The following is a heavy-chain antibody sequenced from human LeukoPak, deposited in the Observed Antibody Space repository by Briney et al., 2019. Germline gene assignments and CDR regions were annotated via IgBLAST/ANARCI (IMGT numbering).Heavy chain of an antibody. CDR1: GFTFSNYG. CDR3: ARDHSSWYFDY. V-gene: IGHV3-30*03. D-gene: IGHD6-13*01. CDR2: ISYDGSNK. J-gene: IGHJ4*02. Sequence: GGSLRLSCAASGFTFSNYGMHWVRHAPGKGLEWVTLISYDGSNKYYADSVKGRFTISRDNSKNTLYLQMNSLRAEDTAVYYCARDHSSWYFDYWGQGTLVTVSS.